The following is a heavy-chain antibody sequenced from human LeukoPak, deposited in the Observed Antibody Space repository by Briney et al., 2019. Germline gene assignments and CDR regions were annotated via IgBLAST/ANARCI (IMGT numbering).Heavy chain of an antibody. CDR3: ARDDQLLWVFFDY. J-gene: IGHJ4*02. CDR2: INPNSGGT. D-gene: IGHD2-2*01. CDR1: GYTFTGYY. V-gene: IGHV1-2*02. Sequence: ASVKVSCKASGYTFTGYYMHWVRQAPGQGLEWMGWINPNSGGTNYAQKFQGRVTMTRDTSISTAYMELSRLRSDDTAVYYCARDDQLLWVFFDYWGQGTLVTVSS.